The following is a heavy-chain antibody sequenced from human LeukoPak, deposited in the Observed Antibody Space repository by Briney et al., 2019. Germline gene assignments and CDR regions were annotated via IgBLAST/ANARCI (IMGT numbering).Heavy chain of an antibody. J-gene: IGHJ4*02. CDR2: INPSGGST. D-gene: IGHD2-21*02. Sequence: ASVKVSCKASGYTFTSYYMHWVRQAPGQGLEWMGVINPSGGSTSYAQKFQGRVTITADESTSTAYMELSSLRSEDTAVYYCARQDAYCGGDCYFDYWGQGTLVTVSS. CDR1: GYTFTSYY. CDR3: ARQDAYCGGDCYFDY. V-gene: IGHV1-46*01.